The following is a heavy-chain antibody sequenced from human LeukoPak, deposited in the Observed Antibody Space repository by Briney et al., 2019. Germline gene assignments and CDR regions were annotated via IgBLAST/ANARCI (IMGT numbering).Heavy chain of an antibody. J-gene: IGHJ4*02. CDR1: GYTFTSYA. Sequence: VASVKVSCKASGYTFTSYAMNWVRQAPGQGLEWMGWINPNSGGTNYAQKFQGRVTMTRDTSISTAYMELSRLRSDDTAVYYCARGVVRKYYDILGYWGQGTLVTVSS. CDR2: INPNSGGT. V-gene: IGHV1-2*02. CDR3: ARGVVRKYYDILGY. D-gene: IGHD3-9*01.